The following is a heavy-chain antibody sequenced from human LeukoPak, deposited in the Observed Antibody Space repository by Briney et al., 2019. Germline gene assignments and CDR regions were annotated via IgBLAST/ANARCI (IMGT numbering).Heavy chain of an antibody. CDR3: ARYDYVWGSGWFDP. CDR1: GGSISSGSYY. V-gene: IGHV4-61*02. CDR2: IYTSGST. Sequence: ALETLSLTCTVSGGSISSGSYYWSWIRQPAGKGLEWIGRIYTSGSTNYNPSLKSRVTISVDTSKNQFSLKLSSVTAADTAVYYCARYDYVWGSGWFDPWGQGTLVTVSS. D-gene: IGHD3-16*01. J-gene: IGHJ5*02.